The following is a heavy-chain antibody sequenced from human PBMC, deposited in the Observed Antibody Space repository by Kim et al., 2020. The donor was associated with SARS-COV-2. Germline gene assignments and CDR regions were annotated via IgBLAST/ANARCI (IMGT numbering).Heavy chain of an antibody. CDR2: IKSKTDGGTT. J-gene: IGHJ3*02. CDR1: GFTFSNAW. Sequence: GGSLRLSCAASGFTFSNAWMSWVRQAPGKGLEWVGRIKSKTDGGTTDYAAPVKGRFTISRDDSKNTLYLQMNSLKTEDTAVYYCTTGDGYSYGFWNDAFDIWGQGTMVTVSS. V-gene: IGHV3-15*01. D-gene: IGHD5-18*01. CDR3: TTGDGYSYGFWNDAFDI.